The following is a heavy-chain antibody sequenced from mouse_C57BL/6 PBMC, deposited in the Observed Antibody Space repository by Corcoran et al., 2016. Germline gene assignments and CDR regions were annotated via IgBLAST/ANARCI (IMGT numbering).Heavy chain of an antibody. CDR1: GYTFTDYY. V-gene: IGHV1-26*01. J-gene: IGHJ1*03. CDR2: INPNNGGT. CDR3: ARRGDLHWYFDV. Sequence: EVQLQQSGPELVKPGASVKISCKASGYTFTDYYMNWVKQSHGKSLEWIGDINPNNGGTSYNQKFKGKATLTVDKSSSTAYMELRSLTSEDSAVYYWARRGDLHWYFDVWGTGTTVTVSS. D-gene: IGHD3-3*01.